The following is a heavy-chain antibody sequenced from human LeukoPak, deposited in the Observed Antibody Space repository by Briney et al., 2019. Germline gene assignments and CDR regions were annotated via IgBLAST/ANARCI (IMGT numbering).Heavy chain of an antibody. D-gene: IGHD6-19*01. CDR3: ARGVTPSRIAVAVGY. CDR2: ISGSGGST. J-gene: IGHJ4*02. V-gene: IGHV3-23*01. Sequence: GGSLRLSCAASGFTFSSYAMSWVRQAPGKGLEWVSAISGSGGSTYYADSVKGRFTISRDNSKNTLYLQMNSLRAEDTAVYYCARGVTPSRIAVAVGYWGQGTLVTVSS. CDR1: GFTFSSYA.